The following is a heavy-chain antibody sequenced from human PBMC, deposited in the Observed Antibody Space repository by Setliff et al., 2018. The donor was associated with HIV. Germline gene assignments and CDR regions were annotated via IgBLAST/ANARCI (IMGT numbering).Heavy chain of an antibody. Sequence: SVKVSCKASGGTFSSYGISWVRQAPGQGLEWVGGIIPVFRTSNYAHKFQGRVTLTSDTSTSTVYMDLSSLRSEDTAVYYCARADAYGDYDCWGQGTLVTVSS. D-gene: IGHD4-17*01. CDR3: ARADAYGDYDC. CDR1: GGTFSSYG. CDR2: IIPVFRTS. V-gene: IGHV1-69*05. J-gene: IGHJ4*02.